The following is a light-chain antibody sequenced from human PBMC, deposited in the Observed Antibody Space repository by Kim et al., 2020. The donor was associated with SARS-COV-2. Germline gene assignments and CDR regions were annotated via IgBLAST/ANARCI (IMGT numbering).Light chain of an antibody. V-gene: IGKV3-15*01. Sequence: GEIVHPSYRASQGISNNLTWDQLIPGQAPRLPIYRASNRATNIPSRFSGSGSGREFTLTITTLQTEDFAIYYCQQYNDWRTITFGQGTRLEIK. CDR1: QGISNN. J-gene: IGKJ5*01. CDR2: RAS. CDR3: QQYNDWRTIT.